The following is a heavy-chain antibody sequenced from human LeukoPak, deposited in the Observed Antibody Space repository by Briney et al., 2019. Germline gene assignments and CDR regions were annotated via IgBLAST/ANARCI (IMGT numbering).Heavy chain of an antibody. CDR1: GFTFSSYA. Sequence: GSLRLSCAASGFTFSSYAMSWVRQPPGKGLEWIGEINHSGSTNYNPSLKSRVTISVDTSKNQFSLKLSSVTAADTAVYYCARGTVFGVVITRDYYYYMDVWGKGTTVTVSS. V-gene: IGHV4-34*01. J-gene: IGHJ6*03. D-gene: IGHD3-3*01. CDR2: INHSGST. CDR3: ARGTVFGVVITRDYYYYMDV.